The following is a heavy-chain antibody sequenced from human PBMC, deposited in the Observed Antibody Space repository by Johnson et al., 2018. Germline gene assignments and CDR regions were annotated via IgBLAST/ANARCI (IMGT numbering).Heavy chain of an antibody. CDR2: MGTAGDT. D-gene: IGHD3-22*01. V-gene: IGHV3-53*01. J-gene: IGHJ3*02. CDR3: AKPIYYYDSSGYYIDAFDI. CDR1: GFTVSSNY. Sequence: VQLVESGGGLIQPGGSLRLSCAASGFTVSSNYMSWVRQAPGEGLEWVSAMGTAGDTYYQGSVKGRFTISRDNSKNTRYLQMNSLRAEDTAVYYCAKPIYYYDSSGYYIDAFDIWGQGTMVTVSS.